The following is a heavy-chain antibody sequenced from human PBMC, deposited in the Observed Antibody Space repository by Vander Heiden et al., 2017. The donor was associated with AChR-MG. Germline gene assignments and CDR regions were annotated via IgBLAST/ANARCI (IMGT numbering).Heavy chain of an antibody. J-gene: IGHJ4*02. CDR2: IYYSGST. D-gene: IGHD3-22*01. CDR3: ARGDSSGYRCLDY. Sequence: QLQLQESGPGLVKPSETLSLTCTVSGGSISSSSYYWGWIRQPPGKGLEWIGSIYYSGSTYYNPSLKSRVTISVDTSKNQFSLKLSSVTAADTAVYYCARGDSSGYRCLDYWCQGTLVTVSS. CDR1: GGSISSSSYY. V-gene: IGHV4-39*01.